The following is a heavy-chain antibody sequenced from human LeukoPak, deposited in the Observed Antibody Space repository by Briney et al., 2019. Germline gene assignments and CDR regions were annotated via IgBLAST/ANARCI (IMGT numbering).Heavy chain of an antibody. CDR3: ARVYSSGWYYSDY. V-gene: IGHV4-39*07. CDR1: GGSISSSSYY. CDR2: IYYSGST. Sequence: SETLSLTCTVSGGSISSSSYYWGWIRQPPGKGLEWIGSIYYSGSTYYNPSLKSRVTISVDTSKNQFSLKLSSVTAADTAVYYCARVYSSGWYYSDYWGQGTLVTVSS. J-gene: IGHJ4*02. D-gene: IGHD6-19*01.